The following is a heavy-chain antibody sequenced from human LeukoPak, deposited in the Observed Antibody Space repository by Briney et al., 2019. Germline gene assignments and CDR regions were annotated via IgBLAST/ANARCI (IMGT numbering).Heavy chain of an antibody. CDR3: ARDEYYDYVWGSYREERTHFDY. V-gene: IGHV3-21*01. J-gene: IGHJ4*02. D-gene: IGHD3-16*02. Sequence: GGSLRLSCAASGFTFSSYSMNWVRQAPGKGLEWVSSISSSSSYIYYADSVKGRFTISRDNAKNSLYLQMNSLRAEDMAVYYCARDEYYDYVWGSYREERTHFDYWGQGTLVTVSS. CDR1: GFTFSSYS. CDR2: ISSSSSYI.